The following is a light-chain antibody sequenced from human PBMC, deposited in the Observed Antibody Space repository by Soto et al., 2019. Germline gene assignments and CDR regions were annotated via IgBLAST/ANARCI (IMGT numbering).Light chain of an antibody. CDR1: SSNIGAGYE. V-gene: IGLV1-40*01. CDR3: HSYDSSLSALYV. CDR2: GNN. Sequence: QSVLTQPPSVSGAPGQRVTISCTGSSSNIGAGYEVHWFQQLPGTAPRLLIYGNNNRPSGVPDRFSGSKSGTSASLAITGLQPDDEADYYCHSYDSSLSALYVFGTGTKVTV. J-gene: IGLJ1*01.